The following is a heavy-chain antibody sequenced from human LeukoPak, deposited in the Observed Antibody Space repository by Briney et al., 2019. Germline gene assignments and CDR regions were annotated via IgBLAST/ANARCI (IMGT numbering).Heavy chain of an antibody. CDR1: GFTVSSNY. CDR2: IYSGGST. CDR3: AREGRSTYDFWSGYSHYYYYYMDV. Sequence: PGGSLTLSCAASGFTVSSNYMSWVRQAPGKGLEWVSVIYSGGSTYYADSVKGRFTISRDNSKNTPYLQMNSLRTEDTAVYYCAREGRSTYDFWSGYSHYYYYYMDVWGKGTTVTVSS. V-gene: IGHV3-53*01. J-gene: IGHJ6*03. D-gene: IGHD3-3*01.